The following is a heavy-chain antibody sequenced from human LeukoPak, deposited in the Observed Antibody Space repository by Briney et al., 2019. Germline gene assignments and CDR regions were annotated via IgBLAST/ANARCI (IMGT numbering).Heavy chain of an antibody. CDR3: ARARGAGPGAHFDY. Sequence: PSETLSLTCTVSGDSIINYYWTWIRQPAGKGLEWIGRIYTSGNTNYNPSLNSRVTMSVDTSKNQFSLKLSSLTAADTAVYYCARARGAGPGAHFDYWGQGTLVTVSS. CDR2: IYTSGNT. J-gene: IGHJ4*02. D-gene: IGHD3-10*01. V-gene: IGHV4-4*07. CDR1: GDSIINYY.